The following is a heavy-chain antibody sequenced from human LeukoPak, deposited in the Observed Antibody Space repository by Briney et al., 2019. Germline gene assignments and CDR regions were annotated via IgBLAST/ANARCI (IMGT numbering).Heavy chain of an antibody. CDR1: GGSISSSSYY. D-gene: IGHD3-22*01. CDR3: ARIGYYDSSGEAYYFDY. J-gene: IGHJ4*02. V-gene: IGHV4-39*01. Sequence: SETLSLTCTVSGGSISSSSYYWGWIRQPPGKGLEWIGSIYYSGNTYYNPSLKSRVTISADMSNNLFSLKLSSVTAADTAVYYCARIGYYDSSGEAYYFDYWGQGTLVTVSS. CDR2: IYYSGNT.